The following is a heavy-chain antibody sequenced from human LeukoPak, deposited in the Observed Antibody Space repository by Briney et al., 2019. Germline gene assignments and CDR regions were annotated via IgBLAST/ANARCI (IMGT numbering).Heavy chain of an antibody. CDR1: GFTFSSYG. Sequence: PGGSLRLSCAASGFTFSSYGMHWVRQAPGKGLEWVAFIRSDGSNKYYADSVKGRFTISRDDSVNTVYLQMNSLRAEDTAVYYCAEDKGTSYFDYWGQGTLVTVFS. J-gene: IGHJ4*02. CDR3: AEDKGTSYFDY. V-gene: IGHV3-30*02. D-gene: IGHD1-1*01. CDR2: IRSDGSNK.